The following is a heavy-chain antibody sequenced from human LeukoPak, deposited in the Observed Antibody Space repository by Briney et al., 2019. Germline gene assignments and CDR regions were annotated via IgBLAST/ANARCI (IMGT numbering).Heavy chain of an antibody. D-gene: IGHD3-3*01. Sequence: SETLSLTCTVSGGSISSYCWSWIRQPPGKGLEWIGYIFYSGSTNYNPSLKSRVTISVDTSKNQFSLKLSSVSAADTAVYYCVRSDDFWSGYYGYWGQGTLVTVSS. V-gene: IGHV4-59*01. CDR3: VRSDDFWSGYYGY. J-gene: IGHJ4*02. CDR1: GGSISSYC. CDR2: IFYSGST.